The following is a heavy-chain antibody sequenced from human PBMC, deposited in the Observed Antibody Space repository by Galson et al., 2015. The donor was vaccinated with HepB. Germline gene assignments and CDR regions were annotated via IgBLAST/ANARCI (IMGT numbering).Heavy chain of an antibody. CDR1: GFTFGSYW. CDR2: IKLDGSEK. J-gene: IGHJ4*02. CDR3: TRDGPAAGYYFDS. Sequence: SLRLSCAASGFTFGSYWMSWVRQAPGKGLEWVANIKLDGSEKYYVDSVRGRFTISRDNAKNSLYLQMNSLRAEDTAVYYCTRDGPAAGYYFDSWGQGVLVTVSS. V-gene: IGHV3-7*03. D-gene: IGHD6-25*01.